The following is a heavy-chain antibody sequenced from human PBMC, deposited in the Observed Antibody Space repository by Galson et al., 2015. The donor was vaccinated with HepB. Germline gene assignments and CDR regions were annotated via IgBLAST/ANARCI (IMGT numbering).Heavy chain of an antibody. CDR1: GFTFSSYW. CDR2: INSDGSST. V-gene: IGHV3-74*01. D-gene: IGHD3-22*01. Sequence: SLRLSCAASGFTFSSYWMHWVRQAPGKGLVWVSRINSDGSSTSYADSVKGRFTISRDNAKNTLYLQMNSLRAEDTAVYYCARDQLTTYYYDSSGYFGYWGQGTLVTVSS. J-gene: IGHJ4*02. CDR3: ARDQLTTYYYDSSGYFGY.